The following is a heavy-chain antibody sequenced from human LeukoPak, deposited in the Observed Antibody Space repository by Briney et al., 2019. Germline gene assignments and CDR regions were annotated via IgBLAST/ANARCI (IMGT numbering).Heavy chain of an antibody. CDR2: ISSSGSTI. CDR3: GSMAAAGTFDY. CDR1: GFTFSSYE. V-gene: IGHV3-48*03. D-gene: IGHD6-13*01. Sequence: GGSLRLSCAASGFTFSSYEMNWVRQAPGKGLEWVSYISSSGSTIYYADSVKGRFTISRDNAKNSLYLQMNSLRAEDTAVYYCGSMAAAGTFDYWGQGTLVIVSS. J-gene: IGHJ4*02.